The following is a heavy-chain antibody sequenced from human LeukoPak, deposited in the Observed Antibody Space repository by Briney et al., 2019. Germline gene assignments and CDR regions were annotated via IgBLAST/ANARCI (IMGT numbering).Heavy chain of an antibody. CDR2: INPNSGAA. CDR1: GYTFSGYF. D-gene: IGHD2-15*01. V-gene: IGHV1-2*02. J-gene: IGHJ3*01. Sequence: ASVKVSCKSSGYTFSGYFIHWVRQAPGQGPEWMGWINPNSGAATYAQKFLGRVTMTRDTSINIASMELSRLRSDDTAVYYCARDAGYCGVTNCHPLYVFDLWGQGTMVTVST. CDR3: ARDAGYCGVTNCHPLYVFDL.